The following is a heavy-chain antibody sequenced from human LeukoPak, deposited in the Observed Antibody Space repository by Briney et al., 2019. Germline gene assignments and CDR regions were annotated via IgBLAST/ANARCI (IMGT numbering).Heavy chain of an antibody. CDR3: TRDFYGFDS. J-gene: IGHJ4*02. V-gene: IGHV3-74*01. CDR1: GFTFSDYW. CDR2: INNDGTDT. D-gene: IGHD2/OR15-2a*01. Sequence: GGSLRLSCAASGFTFSDYWMKWVRQVPGKGLVWVSHINNDGTDTKYADSVKGRFTISRDNARNTLYLQMNTLRAEDTAVYYCTRDFYGFDSWGQGTLVTVSS.